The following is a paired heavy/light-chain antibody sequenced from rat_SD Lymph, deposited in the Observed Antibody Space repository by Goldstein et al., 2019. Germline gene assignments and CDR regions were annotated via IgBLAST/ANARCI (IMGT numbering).Light chain of an antibody. Sequence: DIQMTQSPPVLSASVGDRVTLSCKASQNINKNLDWYQQKHGEAPKLLIYYTNNLETGIPSRFSGSGSGTDFTLTISSLQPEDVATYYCYQYNSGWTFGGGTKLELK. CDR2: YTN. V-gene: IGKV15S2*01. CDR3: YQYNSGWT. J-gene: IGKJ1*01. CDR1: QNINKN.
Heavy chain of an antibody. CDR1: GYSITSNY. D-gene: IGHD5-1*01. CDR3: TRYMTGSAGFDF. CDR2: ISYSGST. Sequence: EVHLQESGPGLVKPSQSLSLTCSVTGYSITSNYWGWIRKFPGYKVEWMGYISYSGSTSYNPSLKSRISITRDTSRNQFFLQLNSVTTEDTATYYCTRYMTGSAGFDFWGQGVMVTVSS. J-gene: IGHJ2*01. V-gene: IGHV3-1*01.